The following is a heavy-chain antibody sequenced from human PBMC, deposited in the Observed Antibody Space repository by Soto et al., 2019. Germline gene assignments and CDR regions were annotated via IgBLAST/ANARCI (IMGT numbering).Heavy chain of an antibody. CDR1: GFTFSSYS. J-gene: IGHJ4*02. CDR2: ITITSSTI. CDR3: ARSPIQLWLGPYFDY. Sequence: GGSLRLSCAASGFTFSSYSMNWVRQAPGKGLEWVSYITITSSTIYYADSVKGRFTISRDNAKNSLYLQMNSLRDEDTAVYYCARSPIQLWLGPYFDYWGQGTLVTVSS. D-gene: IGHD5-18*01. V-gene: IGHV3-48*02.